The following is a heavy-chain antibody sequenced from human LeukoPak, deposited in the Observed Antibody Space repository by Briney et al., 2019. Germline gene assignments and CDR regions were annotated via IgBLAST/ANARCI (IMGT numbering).Heavy chain of an antibody. V-gene: IGHV3-30*14. CDR2: ISDDGRHN. Sequence: GGSLRLSCAASGFTFSTYAMNWVRQAPGKGLEWVAVISDDGRHNYYADSVKGRFTISRDNSKNTLYLLMNSLRAEDTAVYYCATSGWWGYFDYWGQGTLVTVSS. D-gene: IGHD6-19*01. CDR1: GFTFSTYA. CDR3: ATSGWWGYFDY. J-gene: IGHJ4*02.